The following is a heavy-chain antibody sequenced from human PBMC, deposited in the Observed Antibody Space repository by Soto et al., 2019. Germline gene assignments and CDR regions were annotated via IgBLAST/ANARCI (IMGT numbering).Heavy chain of an antibody. Sequence: SVKVSCKASGGTFSSYGISWVRQAPGQGLEWMGGIIPIFGTANYAQKFQGRVTITADKSTSTAYMELSSLRSEDTAVYYCARDDCGGDCSDAFDIWGQATMVTVSS. CDR2: IIPIFGTA. CDR3: ARDDCGGDCSDAFDI. V-gene: IGHV1-69*06. D-gene: IGHD2-21*02. J-gene: IGHJ3*02. CDR1: GGTFSSYG.